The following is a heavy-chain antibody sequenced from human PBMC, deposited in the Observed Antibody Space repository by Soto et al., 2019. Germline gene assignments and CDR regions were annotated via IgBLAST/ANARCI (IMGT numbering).Heavy chain of an antibody. CDR2: INPNSGGT. V-gene: IGHV1-2*02. D-gene: IGHD1-7*01. Sequence: ASVKVSCKASGYTFTCYYMHWVRQAPGQGLEWMGWINPNSGGTNYAQKFQGRVTFSADESTTTAYMEVSSLRSEDTAVYYCARDRTGTTLGYFDYWGQGTRVTVSS. CDR1: GYTFTCYY. J-gene: IGHJ4*02. CDR3: ARDRTGTTLGYFDY.